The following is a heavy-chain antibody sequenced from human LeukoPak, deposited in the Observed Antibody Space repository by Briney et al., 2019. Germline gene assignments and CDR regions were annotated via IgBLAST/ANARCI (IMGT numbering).Heavy chain of an antibody. CDR2: IHYSGST. D-gene: IGHD2-2*01. V-gene: IGHV4-59*01. J-gene: IGHJ6*03. Sequence: SETLSLTCTVSSGSISSYYWSWIRQPPGKGLEWIGYIHYSGSTNYNPSLKSRVTISVDTSKNQFSLKLSSVTAADTAVYYCARVLGYCSSTSCRYYYYYMDVWGKGTTVTVSS. CDR1: SGSISSYY. CDR3: ARVLGYCSSTSCRYYYYYMDV.